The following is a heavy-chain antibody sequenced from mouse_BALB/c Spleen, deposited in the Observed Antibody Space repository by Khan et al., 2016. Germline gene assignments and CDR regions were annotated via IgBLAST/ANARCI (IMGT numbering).Heavy chain of an antibody. CDR1: GFLLTSYG. CDR3: AKEGGNWYFDV. V-gene: IGHV2-5-1*01. Sequence: QMQLKESGPSLVQPSQSLSITCTVSGFLLTSYGVHWVRQSPGKGLEWLGVIWRGGSTDYNAAFMSRLSITKDKSKSQVFFKMNSLQADDTAIYFCAKEGGNWYFDVWGAGTTVTVSS. J-gene: IGHJ1*01. CDR2: IWRGGST.